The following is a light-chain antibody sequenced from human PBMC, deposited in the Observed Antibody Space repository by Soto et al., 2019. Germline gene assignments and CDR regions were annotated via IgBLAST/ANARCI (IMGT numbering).Light chain of an antibody. CDR1: QSIGSS. J-gene: IGKJ4*01. Sequence: DIQMTQSPSTLSASVGDRVTITCRASQSIGSSLAWYQQKPGKAPNLLIYKASSLEGGVPSRFSGSGSGTDFTLTISSLQPDDFATYYCQQYNSYPFTFGGGTNVEIK. CDR3: QQYNSYPFT. CDR2: KAS. V-gene: IGKV1-5*03.